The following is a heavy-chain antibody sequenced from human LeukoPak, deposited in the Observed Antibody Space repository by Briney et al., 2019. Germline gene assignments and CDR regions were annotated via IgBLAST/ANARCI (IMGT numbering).Heavy chain of an antibody. J-gene: IGHJ4*02. V-gene: IGHV3-23*01. CDR3: AKKGGYSYGDPFDS. D-gene: IGHD5-18*01. CDR2: ISGSGGST. CDR1: GFTFSSYG. Sequence: GGSLRLSCAASGFTFSSYGMSWVRQAPGKGLEWVSAISGSGGSTYYADSVKGRFTISRDNSKNTLYLQMNSPRAEDTAVYYCAKKGGYSYGDPFDSWGQGTLVTVSS.